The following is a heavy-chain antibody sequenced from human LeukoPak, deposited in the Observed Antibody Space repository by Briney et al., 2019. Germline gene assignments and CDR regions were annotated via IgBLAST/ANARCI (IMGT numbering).Heavy chain of an antibody. CDR2: INPNSGGT. CDR1: GYTFTGYY. J-gene: IGHJ3*02. CDR3: ARERSDYDFWSGPFDI. Sequence: GASVKVSCKASGYTFTGYYMHWVRQTPGQGLEWMGWINPNSGGTNYAQKFQGRVTMTRDTSISTAYMELSRLRSDDTAVYYCARERSDYDFWSGPFDIWGQGTMVTVSS. D-gene: IGHD3-3*01. V-gene: IGHV1-2*02.